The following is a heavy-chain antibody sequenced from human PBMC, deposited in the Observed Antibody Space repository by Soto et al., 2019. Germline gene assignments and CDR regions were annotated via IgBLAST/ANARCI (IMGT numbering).Heavy chain of an antibody. V-gene: IGHV3-74*01. CDR2: IDGVGTGT. CDR3: KTVFEY. J-gene: IGHJ4*02. CDR1: GFTFTNYW. Sequence: GGSLRLSCAASGFTFTNYWIHWVRQVPWKGLVWVSRIDGVGTGTSYSDSVRGRFTISRDNAENTLYLQMNSLRAEDTAVYYCKTVFEYWGQGTPVPVSS.